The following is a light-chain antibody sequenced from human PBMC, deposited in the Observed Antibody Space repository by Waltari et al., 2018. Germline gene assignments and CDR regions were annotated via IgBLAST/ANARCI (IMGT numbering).Light chain of an antibody. V-gene: IGLV1-40*01. CDR3: QSYDSSLSGVL. Sequence: QSVLTQPPSVSGATGQRITISCTGTSSNTGAGSDVHWYLQLPGTAPKLLILGNNNRPSVVPDRFSASKSDTSASLAITGLQAEDEADYYCQSYDSSLSGVLFGGGTKLTVL. CDR2: GNN. CDR1: SSNTGAGSD. J-gene: IGLJ2*01.